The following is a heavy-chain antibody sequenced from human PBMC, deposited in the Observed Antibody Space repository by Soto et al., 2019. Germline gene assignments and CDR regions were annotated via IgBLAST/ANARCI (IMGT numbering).Heavy chain of an antibody. Sequence: ETLSLTCAVYGGSFSGYYWSWIRQPPGKGLEWIGEINHSGSTNYNPSLKSRVTISVDTSKNQFSLKLSSVTAADTAVYYCARDPRWYYDSSGYYLDYWGQGTLVTVYS. CDR3: ARDPRWYYDSSGYYLDY. CDR2: INHSGST. D-gene: IGHD3-22*01. V-gene: IGHV4-34*01. CDR1: GGSFSGYY. J-gene: IGHJ4*02.